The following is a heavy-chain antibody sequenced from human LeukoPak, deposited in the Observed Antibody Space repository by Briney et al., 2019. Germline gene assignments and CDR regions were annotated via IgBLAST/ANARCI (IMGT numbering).Heavy chain of an antibody. CDR2: ISAYNGNT. CDR3: ARAKGSSDWFDP. J-gene: IGHJ5*02. Sequence: ASVKVSCKASGYTFSSFGVTWVRQAPGQGLEWMGWISAYNGNTNYAQKLQGRVTMTTDTSTSTAYMELRSLRSDDTAVYYCARAKGSSDWFDPWGQGTLVTVSS. CDR1: GYTFSSFG. V-gene: IGHV1-18*01. D-gene: IGHD3-10*01.